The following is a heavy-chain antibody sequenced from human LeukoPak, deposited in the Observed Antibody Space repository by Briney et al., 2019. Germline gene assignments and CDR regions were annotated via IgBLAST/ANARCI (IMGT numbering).Heavy chain of an antibody. D-gene: IGHD3-3*01. Sequence: GGSLRLSCAASGFTFSSYGMHWVRQAPGKGLEWVAVISYDGSNKYYADSVKGRFTISRDNSKNTLYLQMNSLRAEDTAVYYCAKDAAKVTDYDFWSGYCFPRFGFDPWGQGTLVTVSS. CDR1: GFTFSSYG. CDR3: AKDAAKVTDYDFWSGYCFPRFGFDP. J-gene: IGHJ5*02. V-gene: IGHV3-30*18. CDR2: ISYDGSNK.